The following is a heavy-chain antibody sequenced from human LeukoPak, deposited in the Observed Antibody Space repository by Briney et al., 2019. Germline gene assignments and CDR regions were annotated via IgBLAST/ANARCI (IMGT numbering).Heavy chain of an antibody. CDR1: GYTFATYY. J-gene: IGHJ5*02. Sequence: ASVKVSCKASGYTFATYYIHWVRQTPGQGLEWMGIINPSGGSTSYAQKFQGRVTMTRDMSTSTDYMELGSLRSEDTAIYYCARDNSVGDNAWWFDPWGQGTLVTVSS. CDR2: INPSGGST. V-gene: IGHV1-46*01. D-gene: IGHD1-26*01. CDR3: ARDNSVGDNAWWFDP.